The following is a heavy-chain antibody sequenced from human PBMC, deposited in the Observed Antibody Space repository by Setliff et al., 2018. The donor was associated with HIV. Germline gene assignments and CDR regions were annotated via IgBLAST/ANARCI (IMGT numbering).Heavy chain of an antibody. J-gene: IGHJ6*02. D-gene: IGHD6-13*01. Sequence: KAGGSLRLSCAASGFTFSSYSMNWVRQAPGKGLECVSSISSSSSYIYYADSVTGRFTISRDNAKNSLYLQRNSGRAEDTAVYYCARECPPRIAGAGDVGGNYYYYGTDVWGQGTTVTVSS. CDR3: ARECPPRIAGAGDVGGNYYYYGTDV. V-gene: IGHV3-21*01. CDR1: GFTFSSYS. CDR2: ISSSSSYI.